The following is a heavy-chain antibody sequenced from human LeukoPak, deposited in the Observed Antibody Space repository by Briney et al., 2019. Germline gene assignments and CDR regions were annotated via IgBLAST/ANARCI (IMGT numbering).Heavy chain of an antibody. D-gene: IGHD3-10*01. V-gene: IGHV3-23*01. CDR2: LSGSGAST. Sequence: GGSLRLSCAASGFTFSNYAMTWVRQAPGRGLEWVSTLSGSGASTYYADSVKGRFTISRNNSKNTLYLQMNSLRAEDTAVYYCARMIGVTMVRGVIPHFDYWGQGTLVTVSS. CDR3: ARMIGVTMVRGVIPHFDY. CDR1: GFTFSNYA. J-gene: IGHJ4*02.